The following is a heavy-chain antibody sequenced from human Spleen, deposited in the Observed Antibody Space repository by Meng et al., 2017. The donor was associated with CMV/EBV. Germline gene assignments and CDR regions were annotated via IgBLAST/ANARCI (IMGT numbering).Heavy chain of an antibody. J-gene: IGHJ4*02. CDR3: ARSTPAAAAFDY. CDR2: IYYSGST. CDR1: GGSISSGDYY. Sequence: QVELQGPGPGLVKHSQTLSLTCTVSGGSISSGDYYWSWICQPPGKGLEWIGYIYYSGSTYYNPSLKSRVTISVDTSKNQFSLKLSSVTAADTAVYYCARSTPAAAAFDYWGQGTLVTVSS. D-gene: IGHD6-13*01. V-gene: IGHV4-30-4*08.